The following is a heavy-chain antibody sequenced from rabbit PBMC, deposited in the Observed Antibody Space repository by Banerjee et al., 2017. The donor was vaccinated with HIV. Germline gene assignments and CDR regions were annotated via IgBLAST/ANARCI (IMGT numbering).Heavy chain of an antibody. CDR3: AREMWGSSSGYDL. CDR2: IYAGSSGST. Sequence: QSLEESGGDLVKPGASLTLTCTASGFSFSSSYYMCWVRQAPGKGLEWIACIYAGSSGSTYYASWAKGRFTISKTSSTTVTLKMSSLTAADTATYFCAREMWGSSSGYDLWGQGTL. J-gene: IGHJ4*01. CDR1: GFSFSSSYY. D-gene: IGHD1-1*01. V-gene: IGHV1S40*01.